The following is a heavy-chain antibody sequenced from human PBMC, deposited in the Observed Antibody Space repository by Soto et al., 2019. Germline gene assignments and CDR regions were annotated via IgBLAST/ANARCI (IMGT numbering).Heavy chain of an antibody. CDR2: INHSGST. J-gene: IGHJ4*02. CDR3: ASHPRVGSSPGF. Sequence: TSETLSLTCAVYGGSFSGYYWSWIRQPPGKGLEWIGEINHSGSTNYNPSLKSRVTISVDTSKNQFSLKLSSVTAADTAVYYCASHPRVGSSPGFWGQGTLVTVSS. D-gene: IGHD6-6*01. V-gene: IGHV4-34*01. CDR1: GGSFSGYY.